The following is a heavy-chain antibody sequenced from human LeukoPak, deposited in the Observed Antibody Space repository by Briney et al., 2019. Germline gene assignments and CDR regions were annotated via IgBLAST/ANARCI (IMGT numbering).Heavy chain of an antibody. CDR3: AKDGGLWVSAHWGDS. D-gene: IGHD7-27*01. V-gene: IGHV3-30*04. J-gene: IGHJ4*02. CDR1: GFTFSSYA. Sequence: GRSLRLSCAASGFTFSSYAMHWVRQAPGKGLEWVAVISYDGSNKYYADSVKGRFTVSRDDSKNTLYLQMNSLRAEDTAVYYCAKDGGLWVSAHWGDSWGRGTLVTVSS. CDR2: ISYDGSNK.